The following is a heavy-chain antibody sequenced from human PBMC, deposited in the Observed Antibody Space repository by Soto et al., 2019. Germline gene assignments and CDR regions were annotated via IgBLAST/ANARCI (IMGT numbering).Heavy chain of an antibody. CDR3: ARDFRDRTHSDFSGGSPNSYYGRVV. J-gene: IGHJ6*02. CDR2: ISSSSSYI. D-gene: IGHD3-3*01. V-gene: IGHV3-21*01. CDR1: GFPFSSSS. Sequence: LXLSSPGSGFPFSSSSITWVRQAPGQKLEWVSSISSSSSYIYYADSVKGRFTISRDNAKNSLYLQMNSLRAEDTAVYYCARDFRDRTHSDFSGGSPNSYYGRVVCGQRTADKVFS.